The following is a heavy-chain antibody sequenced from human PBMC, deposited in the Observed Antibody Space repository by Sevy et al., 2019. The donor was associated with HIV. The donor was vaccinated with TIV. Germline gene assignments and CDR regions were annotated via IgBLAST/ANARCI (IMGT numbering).Heavy chain of an antibody. D-gene: IGHD5-12*01. Sequence: ASVKASCKASGGTFSSYAISWVRQAPGQGLEWMGGIIPIFGTANYAQKFQGRVTITADESTSTAYMELSSLRSEDTAVYYCAREQGLAAYSGYDYYYFDYWGQGTLVTVSS. J-gene: IGHJ4*02. CDR3: AREQGLAAYSGYDYYYFDY. CDR1: GGTFSSYA. CDR2: IIPIFGTA. V-gene: IGHV1-69*13.